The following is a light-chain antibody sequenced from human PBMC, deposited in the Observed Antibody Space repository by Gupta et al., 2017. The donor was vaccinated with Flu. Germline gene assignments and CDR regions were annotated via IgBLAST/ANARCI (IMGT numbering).Light chain of an antibody. CDR3: QQANIFPLT. CDR2: DAS. Sequence: DINMTPSPSSVSASVGDRVTITCRASQDISGWLAWYQQKPGKAPKILIYDASTLKSGVPSRFSGSVSGTDFTLTISSLQPEDSATYYCQQANIFPLTFGGGTKVEIK. V-gene: IGKV1-12*01. J-gene: IGKJ4*01. CDR1: QDISGW.